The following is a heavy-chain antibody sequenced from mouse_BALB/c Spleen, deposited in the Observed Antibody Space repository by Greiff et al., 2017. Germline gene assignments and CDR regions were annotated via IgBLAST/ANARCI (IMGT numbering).Heavy chain of an antibody. D-gene: IGHD2-3*01. CDR1: GFTFSDFY. V-gene: IGHV7-1*02. CDR2: SRNKANDYTT. CDR3: ARDAPDGYYGYFDV. Sequence: EVQVVESGGGLVQPGGSLRLSCATSGFTFSDFYMEWVRQPPGKRLEWIAASRNKANDYTTEYSASVKGRFIVSRDTSQSILYLQMNALRAEDTAIYYCARDAPDGYYGYFDVWGAGTTVTVSS. J-gene: IGHJ1*01.